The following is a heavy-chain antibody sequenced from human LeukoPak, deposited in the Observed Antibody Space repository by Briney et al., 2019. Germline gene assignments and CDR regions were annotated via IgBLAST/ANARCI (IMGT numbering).Heavy chain of an antibody. CDR3: AREWGLESSGYYYAY. J-gene: IGHJ4*02. Sequence: GSSEKVSCKAPGGSFISYAICWVRQATGQGLEWMGGIIPIFGTANFAQKFQGRVSITADESTSTAFMELSSLRSEDTAVYYCAREWGLESSGYYYAYWGQGTLVTVSS. CDR2: IIPIFGTA. CDR1: GGSFISYA. V-gene: IGHV1-69*01. D-gene: IGHD3-22*01.